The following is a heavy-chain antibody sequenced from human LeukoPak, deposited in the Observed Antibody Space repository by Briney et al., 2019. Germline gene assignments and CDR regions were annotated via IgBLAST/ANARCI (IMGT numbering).Heavy chain of an antibody. CDR1: GGSISDSY. Sequence: SETLSLTCTVSGGSISDSYWSWIRQSPGRGLEWIGYIHYNGNTNHNPSLKSRVTISVDTSKNQFSLKLSSVTAADTAVYYCARVIRGGGLWRWAPAPGTAMVMMGMDGMDVWGQGTTVTVSS. CDR2: IHYNGNT. CDR3: ARVIRGGGLWRWAPAPGTAMVMMGMDGMDV. J-gene: IGHJ6*02. D-gene: IGHD5-18*01. V-gene: IGHV4-59*01.